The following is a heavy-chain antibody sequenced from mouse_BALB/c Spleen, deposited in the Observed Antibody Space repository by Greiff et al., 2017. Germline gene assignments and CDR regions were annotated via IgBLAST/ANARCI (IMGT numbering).Heavy chain of an antibody. Sequence: VQLQQSGPDLVKPGASVKISCKASGYSFTGYYMHWVKQSHGKSLEWIGRVNPNNGGTSYNQKFKGKAILTVDKSSSTAYMELLSLTSEDSAVYYCATYYGSSYWYFDVWGAGTTVTVSS. J-gene: IGHJ1*01. V-gene: IGHV1-26*01. CDR2: VNPNNGGT. CDR1: GYSFTGYY. D-gene: IGHD1-1*01. CDR3: ATYYGSSYWYFDV.